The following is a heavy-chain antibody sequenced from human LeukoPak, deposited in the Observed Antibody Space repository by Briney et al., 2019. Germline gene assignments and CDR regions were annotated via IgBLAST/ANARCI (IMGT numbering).Heavy chain of an antibody. J-gene: IGHJ3*02. CDR3: ARGSERYYGSGSYYGAFDI. Sequence: GASVKVSCKASGGTFSSYAISWVRQAPGQGLEWMGRIIPILGIANYAQKFQGRVTITADKSTSTAYMELSSLRSEDTAVYYCARGSERYYGSGSYYGAFDIWGQGTVVTVSS. V-gene: IGHV1-69*04. CDR1: GGTFSSYA. CDR2: IIPILGIA. D-gene: IGHD3-10*01.